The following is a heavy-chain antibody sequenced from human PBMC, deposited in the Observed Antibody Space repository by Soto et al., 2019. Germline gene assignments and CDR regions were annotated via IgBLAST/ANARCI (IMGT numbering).Heavy chain of an antibody. CDR1: GGTFSSYC. Sequence: SVKVSCKASGGTFSSYCISWVRQAPGQGLEWMGGIIPIFGTANYAQKFQGRVTITADESTSTAYMELSSLRSEATAVYYCARDREWDGYFEDYYSSVKYFWGQGTTVTGSS. D-gene: IGHD5-18*01. J-gene: IGHJ6*02. V-gene: IGHV1-69*13. CDR2: IIPIFGTA. CDR3: ARDREWDGYFEDYYSSVKYF.